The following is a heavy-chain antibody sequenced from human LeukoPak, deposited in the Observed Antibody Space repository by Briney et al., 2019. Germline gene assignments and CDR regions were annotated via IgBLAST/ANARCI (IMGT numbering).Heavy chain of an antibody. CDR1: GGSISSYY. J-gene: IGHJ6*02. CDR3: ARSLGNYYYGIDV. Sequence: PSETLSLTCTVSGGSISSYYWSWIRQPPGKGLEWIGYIYYSGSTNYNPSLKSRVTISVDTSKNQFSLKLSSVTAADTAVYYCARSLGNYYYGIDVWGQGTTVTVSS. V-gene: IGHV4-59*08. CDR2: IYYSGST. D-gene: IGHD1-26*01.